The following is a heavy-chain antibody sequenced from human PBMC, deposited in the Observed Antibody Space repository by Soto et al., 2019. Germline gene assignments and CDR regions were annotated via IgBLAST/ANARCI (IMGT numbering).Heavy chain of an antibody. V-gene: IGHV3-23*01. CDR1: GFTFSSYA. J-gene: IGHJ4*02. CDR2: ISGSGGST. D-gene: IGHD3-3*01. Sequence: PGGSLRLSCAASGFTFSSYAMSWVRQAPGKGLEWVSAISGSGGSTYYADYVKGRFTISRDNSKKTLYLQMNSLRAEDTAVYYCAKTHVLRFLEWLNTFDYWGQGTLVTVSS. CDR3: AKTHVLRFLEWLNTFDY.